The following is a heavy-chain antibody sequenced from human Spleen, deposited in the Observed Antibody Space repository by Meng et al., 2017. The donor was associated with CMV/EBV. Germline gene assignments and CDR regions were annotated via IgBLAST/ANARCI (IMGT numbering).Heavy chain of an antibody. J-gene: IGHJ6*02. CDR1: GGSFSGYY. Sequence: SQTLSLTCAVYGGSFSGYYWSWIRQPPGKGLEWMGENNHSGSTNYNPSLKSRVTISVDTSKNQFSLKLSSVTAADTAVYYCARVGDYYDFWSGYSTYYGMDVWGQGTTVTVSS. V-gene: IGHV4-34*01. CDR3: ARVGDYYDFWSGYSTYYGMDV. CDR2: NNHSGST. D-gene: IGHD3-3*01.